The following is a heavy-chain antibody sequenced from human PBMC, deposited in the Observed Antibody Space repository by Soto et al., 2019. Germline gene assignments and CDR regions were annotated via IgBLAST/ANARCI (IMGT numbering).Heavy chain of an antibody. Sequence: GESLKISCKGSGYSFTSYWIGWVRQMPGKGLEWMGIIYPGDSDTRYSPSFQGQVTISADKSISTAYLQWSSLKASDTAMYYCARRGSVIAARGSYYYYGMDVWGQGTTVTVSS. J-gene: IGHJ6*02. CDR1: GYSFTSYW. CDR3: ARRGSVIAARGSYYYYGMDV. D-gene: IGHD6-6*01. V-gene: IGHV5-51*01. CDR2: IYPGDSDT.